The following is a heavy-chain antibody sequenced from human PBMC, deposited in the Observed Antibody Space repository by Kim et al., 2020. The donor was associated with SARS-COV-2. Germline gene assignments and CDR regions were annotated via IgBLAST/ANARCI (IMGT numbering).Heavy chain of an antibody. Sequence: ASVKVSCKASGYTFTSYYMHWVRQAPGQGLEWMGIINPSGGSTSYAQKFQGRVTMTRDTSTSTVYMELSSLRSEDTAVYYCARERTYYDILTGYYKKGAGYYGMDVWGQGTTVTVSS. J-gene: IGHJ6*02. V-gene: IGHV1-46*01. CDR1: GYTFTSYY. CDR3: ARERTYYDILTGYYKKGAGYYGMDV. D-gene: IGHD3-9*01. CDR2: INPSGGST.